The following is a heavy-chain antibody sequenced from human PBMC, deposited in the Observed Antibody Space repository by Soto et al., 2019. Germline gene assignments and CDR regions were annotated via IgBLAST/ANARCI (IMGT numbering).Heavy chain of an antibody. J-gene: IGHJ5*01. CDR1: GGSISSYY. CDR2: IYNSGST. CDR3: ARDLLAAAGGGRRWFDS. D-gene: IGHD6-13*01. Sequence: QEHLQASGPGLVKPSETLSLTCTVSGGSISSYYWSWIRQPPGKGLEWIGYIYNSGSTNYNPSLKSRVTISVDTSKIQFSLELCCVTAALTVVDFCARDLLAAAGGGRRWFDSWGQGTLVTVSS. V-gene: IGHV4-59*01.